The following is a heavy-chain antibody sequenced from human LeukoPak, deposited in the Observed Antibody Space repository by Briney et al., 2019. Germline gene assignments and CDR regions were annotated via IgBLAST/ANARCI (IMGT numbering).Heavy chain of an antibody. Sequence: PSETLSLTCTVSGGSISSYYWTWIRQPPGKGLEWIGYVYYSGSTNYNPSLKSRVTISVDTSKNQFSLKLSSVTAADTAVYYCARRRGVSSSWYGGNYFDYWGQGTLVTVSS. CDR2: VYYSGST. CDR3: ARRRGVSSSWYGGNYFDY. J-gene: IGHJ4*02. D-gene: IGHD6-13*01. CDR1: GGSISSYY. V-gene: IGHV4-59*08.